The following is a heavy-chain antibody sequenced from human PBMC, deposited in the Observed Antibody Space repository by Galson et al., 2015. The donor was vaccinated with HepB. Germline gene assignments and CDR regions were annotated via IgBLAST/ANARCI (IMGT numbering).Heavy chain of an antibody. CDR2: IYYSGST. Sequence: ETLSLTCTVSGGSVSSGSYYWSWIRQPPGKGLEWIGYIYYSGSTNYNPSLKSRVTISVDTSKNQFSLKLSSVTAADTAVYYCARGRGRAVAGKAFDIWGQGTMVTVSS. CDR3: ARGRGRAVAGKAFDI. CDR1: GGSVSSGSYY. D-gene: IGHD6-19*01. V-gene: IGHV4-61*01. J-gene: IGHJ3*02.